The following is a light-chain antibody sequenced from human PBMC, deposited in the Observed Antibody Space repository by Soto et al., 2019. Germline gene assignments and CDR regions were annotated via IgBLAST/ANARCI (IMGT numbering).Light chain of an antibody. Sequence: QSVLTQPASVSGSPGQSITISCTGTGSDVGGYNYVSWYQQHPGKVPKLMIYEVSNRPSGVSNRFSASKSGNTASLTISGLQAEDEADYYFSSYTSSSLGVFGTGTKLTVL. CDR1: GSDVGGYNY. CDR3: SSYTSSSLGV. V-gene: IGLV2-14*01. CDR2: EVS. J-gene: IGLJ1*01.